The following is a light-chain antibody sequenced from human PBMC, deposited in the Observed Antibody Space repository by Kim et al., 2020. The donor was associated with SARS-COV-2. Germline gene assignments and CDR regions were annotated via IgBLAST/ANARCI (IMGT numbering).Light chain of an antibody. Sequence: SVSAGERASLSCRASQSFSSNLAWCQQKPGQAPSLLIYGASTRATGIPARFSGSGCGTEFTLTISSLQSEDFAVYYCQQYNNWPYSFGQGTKLEI. CDR1: QSFSSN. J-gene: IGKJ2*03. CDR2: GAS. V-gene: IGKV3D-15*01. CDR3: QQYNNWPYS.